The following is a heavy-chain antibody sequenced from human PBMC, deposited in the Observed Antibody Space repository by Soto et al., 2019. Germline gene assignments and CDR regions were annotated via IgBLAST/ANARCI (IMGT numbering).Heavy chain of an antibody. CDR2: IKYDGSNK. J-gene: IGHJ4*02. Sequence: QVQLVESGGGVVQPGRSLRLSCAASGLTFSSYGFHCVRQAPGKGLEWVALIKYDGSNKEYADSVKGRFTVSRDNSKNALYLQMNSLRAEDTAIYYCARELGYCRGGNCYFDYWGQGTLVTVSS. V-gene: IGHV3-33*01. CDR3: ARELGYCRGGNCYFDY. D-gene: IGHD2-15*01. CDR1: GLTFSSYG.